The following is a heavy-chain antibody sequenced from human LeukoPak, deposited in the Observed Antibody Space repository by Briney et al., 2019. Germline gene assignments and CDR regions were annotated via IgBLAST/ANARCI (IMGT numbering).Heavy chain of an antibody. J-gene: IGHJ4*02. Sequence: PSETLSLTCAVYGGSFSGYYWSWIRRPPGKGLEWIGEINHSGSTNYNPSLKSRVTISVDTSKNQFSLKLSSVTAADTAVYYCARGSSGPLDYWGQGTLVTVSS. CDR1: GGSFSGYY. CDR2: INHSGST. CDR3: ARGSSGPLDY. D-gene: IGHD6-25*01. V-gene: IGHV4-34*01.